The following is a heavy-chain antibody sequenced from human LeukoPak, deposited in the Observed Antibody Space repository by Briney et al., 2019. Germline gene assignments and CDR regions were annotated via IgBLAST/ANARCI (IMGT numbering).Heavy chain of an antibody. CDR3: TNTETRWELLNYFDY. CDR2: ITGSGGSI. J-gene: IGHJ4*02. V-gene: IGHV3-23*01. Sequence: PGGSLRLSCAASGFTFSSYAMSWVRQAPGKGLEWVSAITGSGGSIYYADSVKGRFTISRDNSKSTLYLQMSGLRAEDTAVYYCTNTETRWELLNYFDYWGQGTLVTVSS. D-gene: IGHD1-26*01. CDR1: GFTFSSYA.